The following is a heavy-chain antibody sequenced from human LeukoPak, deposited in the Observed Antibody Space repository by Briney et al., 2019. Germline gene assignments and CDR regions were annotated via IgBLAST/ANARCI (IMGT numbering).Heavy chain of an antibody. J-gene: IGHJ5*02. CDR2: IYYSGST. V-gene: IGHV4-30-4*08. Sequence: SQTLSLTCTVSGGSISSGDYYWSWIRQPPGKGLEWIGYIYYSGSTYYNPSLKSRVTISVDTSKNQFSLKLSSVTAADTAVYHCARVLGYCSGGSCYDLKFDPWGQGTLVTVSS. D-gene: IGHD2-15*01. CDR1: GGSISSGDYY. CDR3: ARVLGYCSGGSCYDLKFDP.